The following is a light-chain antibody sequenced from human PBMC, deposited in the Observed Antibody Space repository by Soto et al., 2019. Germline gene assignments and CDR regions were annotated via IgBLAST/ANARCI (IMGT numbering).Light chain of an antibody. V-gene: IGKV3-20*01. CDR2: GAS. CDR1: QSVSSTY. CDR3: QQFGGSPYN. J-gene: IGKJ2*01. Sequence: EIALTQSPGTLSLSPGERATLSCRASQSVSSTYLAWYQQRPGQAPRMVIFGASNRATGITDRFSGSGSGTGFTGTISRLEPEDFALYYCQQFGGSPYNFGHQPQLEI.